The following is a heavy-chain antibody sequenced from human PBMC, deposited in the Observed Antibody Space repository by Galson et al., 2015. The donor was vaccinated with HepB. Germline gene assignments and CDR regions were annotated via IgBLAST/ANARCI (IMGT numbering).Heavy chain of an antibody. Sequence: SLRLSCAASGFSFNTFVMHWVRQAPGRGLEWVALIWSDGSSPYYGDSVRGRFTISRDNSKNMLYLQMNNLRVADTAIHYCARDVVDDIDNDDYSSAAGYWGQGALITVSP. CDR2: IWSDGSSP. V-gene: IGHV3-33*01. CDR3: ARDVVDDIDNDDYSSAAGY. CDR1: GFSFNTFV. J-gene: IGHJ4*02. D-gene: IGHD4-17*01.